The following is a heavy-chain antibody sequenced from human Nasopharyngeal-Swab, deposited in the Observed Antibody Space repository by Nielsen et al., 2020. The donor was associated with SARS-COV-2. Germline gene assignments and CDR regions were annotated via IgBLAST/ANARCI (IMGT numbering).Heavy chain of an antibody. Sequence: WIRQPPGKGLEWVPSISSSSSYIYYADSVKGRFTISRDNAKNSLYLQMNSLRAEDTAVYYCAKEGAFDIWGQGTMVTVSS. CDR3: AKEGAFDI. V-gene: IGHV3-21*01. CDR2: ISSSSSYI. J-gene: IGHJ3*02.